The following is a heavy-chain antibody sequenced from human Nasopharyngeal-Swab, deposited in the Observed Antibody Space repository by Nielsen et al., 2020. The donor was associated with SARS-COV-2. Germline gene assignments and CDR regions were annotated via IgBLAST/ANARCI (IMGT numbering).Heavy chain of an antibody. CDR2: ISWNSGST. Sequence: GGSLRLSCAASGFTFDDYAMHWVRQAPGKGLEWVSGISWNSGSTGYADSVKGRFTISRDNAKNTLFLQMGNLRAEDTAVYYCTRLTYYYDSSSGGWGQGTLVTVSS. V-gene: IGHV3-9*01. D-gene: IGHD3-22*01. J-gene: IGHJ4*02. CDR1: GFTFDDYA. CDR3: TRLTYYYDSSSGG.